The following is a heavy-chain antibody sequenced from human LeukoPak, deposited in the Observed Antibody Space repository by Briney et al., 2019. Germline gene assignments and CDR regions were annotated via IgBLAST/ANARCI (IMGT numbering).Heavy chain of an antibody. CDR1: GYTFTSYY. D-gene: IGHD6-19*01. J-gene: IGHJ4*02. CDR2: INPSGGST. CDR3: AREYSSGWYEGRNYFDY. V-gene: IGHV1-46*01. Sequence: GASVKVSCKASGYTFTSYYMHWVRQAPGQGLEWMGIINPSGGSTSYAQKFQGRVTMTRDMSTSTVCMELSSLRSEDTAVYYCAREYSSGWYEGRNYFDYWGQGTLVTVSS.